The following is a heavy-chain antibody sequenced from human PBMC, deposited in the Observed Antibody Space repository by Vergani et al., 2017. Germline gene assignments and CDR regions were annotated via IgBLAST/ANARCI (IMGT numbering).Heavy chain of an antibody. CDR2: IYYSGST. CDR1: GGSISSSSYY. D-gene: IGHD3-16*01. Sequence: QLQLQESGPGLVKPSETLSLTCTVSGGSISSSSYYWGWIRQPPGKGLEWIGSIYYSGSTYYNPSLKSRVTISVDTSKNQFSLKLSSVTAADTAVYYCARGGLARRFDYWGQGTLVTVSS. J-gene: IGHJ4*02. V-gene: IGHV4-39*07. CDR3: ARGGLARRFDY.